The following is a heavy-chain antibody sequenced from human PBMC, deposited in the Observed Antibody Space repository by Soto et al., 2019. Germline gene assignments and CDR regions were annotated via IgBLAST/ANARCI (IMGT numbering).Heavy chain of an antibody. CDR2: IYYSGST. CDR1: GGSISSGGYY. CDR3: ARAYGSGYMDV. Sequence: QVQLQESGPGLVKPSQTLSLTCTVSGGSISSGGYYWSWIRQHPGKGLEWIGYIYYSGSTYYHSSLKSRVTISVATSKNQSSLKLSSVTAADTAVYYCARAYGSGYMDVWGQGTTVTVSS. D-gene: IGHD3-10*01. J-gene: IGHJ6*02. V-gene: IGHV4-31*03.